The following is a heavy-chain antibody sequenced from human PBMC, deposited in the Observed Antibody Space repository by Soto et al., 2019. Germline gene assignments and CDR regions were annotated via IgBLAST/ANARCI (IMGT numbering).Heavy chain of an antibody. CDR3: ARVGLWDTVQDAFDI. D-gene: IGHD3-16*01. V-gene: IGHV4-59*01. J-gene: IGHJ3*02. CDR2: IYYSGST. Sequence: QVQLQESGPGLVKPSETLSLTCTVSGASISSYYWSWIRQPPGKGLEWIGYIYYSGSTNYNPSLKSRVTISVDTSKNQFSLKLSSVTAADTAVYYCARVGLWDTVQDAFDIWGQGTMVTVSS. CDR1: GASISSYY.